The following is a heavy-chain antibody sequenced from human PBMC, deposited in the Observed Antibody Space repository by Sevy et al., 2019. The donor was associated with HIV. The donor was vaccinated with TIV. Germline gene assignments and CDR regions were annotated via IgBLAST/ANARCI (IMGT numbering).Heavy chain of an antibody. J-gene: IGHJ4*02. CDR1: GFTFSSYA. Sequence: GGSLRLSCAASGFTFSSYAMSWVRQAPGKGLEWVSAISGSGGSTYYADSVKGRFTISRDNSKNTLYLQMNSLRAEDTAVYYCAKDEVDTAMVNTHYFDHWGQGTLVTVSS. CDR3: AKDEVDTAMVNTHYFDH. CDR2: ISGSGGST. D-gene: IGHD5-18*01. V-gene: IGHV3-23*01.